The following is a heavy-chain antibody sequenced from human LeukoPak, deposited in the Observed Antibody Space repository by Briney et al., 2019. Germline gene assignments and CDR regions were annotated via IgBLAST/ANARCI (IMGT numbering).Heavy chain of an antibody. CDR2: IYYSGIT. Sequence: SETLSLTCTVSGVSISSGGYYWSWIPQHPGKGLEGIGYIYYSGITYYNPALKSRITISVYTSKTQFSLKLSSAPAADTAVYYCARVPTTKKHCSSTSCDQATGSWGQGTLVTASS. J-gene: IGHJ5*02. D-gene: IGHD2-2*01. CDR3: ARVPTTKKHCSSTSCDQATGS. V-gene: IGHV4-31*03. CDR1: GVSISSGGYY.